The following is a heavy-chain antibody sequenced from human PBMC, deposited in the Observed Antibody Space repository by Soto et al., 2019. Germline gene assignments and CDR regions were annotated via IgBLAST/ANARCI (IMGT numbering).Heavy chain of an antibody. V-gene: IGHV4-31*03. CDR2: IYYSGST. CDR1: GGSISSGGYY. D-gene: IGHD3-22*01. J-gene: IGHJ4*02. CDR3: ARRDGYNDIDY. Sequence: SETLSLTCTVSGGSISSGGYYWSWIRQHHGKGLEWIGYIYYSGSTYYNPSLKSRVTISVDTSKNQFSLKLSSVTAADTAVYYCARRDGYNDIDYWGQGTLVTVSS.